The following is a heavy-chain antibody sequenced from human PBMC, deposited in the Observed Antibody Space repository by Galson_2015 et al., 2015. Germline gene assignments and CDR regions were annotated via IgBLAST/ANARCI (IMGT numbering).Heavy chain of an antibody. CDR2: IKSKSEGGTT. J-gene: IGHJ3*02. Sequence: SLRLSCAASGFTFSDAWMSWVRQAPGKGLEWVGRIKSKSEGGTTDYAAPVKGRFTISRDDSKSTLYLHMNSLKTEDTAAYFCTALAAIDIWGQGTMVTVSS. CDR3: TALAAIDI. V-gene: IGHV3-15*01. CDR1: GFTFSDAW.